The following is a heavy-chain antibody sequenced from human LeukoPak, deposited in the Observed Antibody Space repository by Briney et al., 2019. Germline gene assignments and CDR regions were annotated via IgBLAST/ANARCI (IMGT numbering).Heavy chain of an antibody. D-gene: IGHD1-20*01. CDR2: INHSGST. CDR1: GGSISSYY. Sequence: SETLSLTCTVSGGSISSYYWSWIRQPPGKGLEWIGEINHSGSTNYNPSLKSRVTISVDTSKNQFSLKLSSVTAADTAVYYCARLSYNWSYWGQGTLVTVSS. V-gene: IGHV4-34*01. J-gene: IGHJ4*02. CDR3: ARLSYNWSY.